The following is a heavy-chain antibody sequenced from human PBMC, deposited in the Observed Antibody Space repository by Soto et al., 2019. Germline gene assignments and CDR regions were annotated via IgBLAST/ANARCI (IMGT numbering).Heavy chain of an antibody. CDR3: AREVNSGYDSYYGMEV. V-gene: IGHV1-2*04. D-gene: IGHD5-12*01. Sequence: ASVKVSCKASGYTFTGYYMHWVRQAPGQGLEWMGWINPNSGGTNYAQKFQGWVTMTRDTSISTAYMELSRLRSDDTAVYYCAREVNSGYDSYYGMEVWGQGTTVTVSS. CDR2: INPNSGGT. CDR1: GYTFTGYY. J-gene: IGHJ6*02.